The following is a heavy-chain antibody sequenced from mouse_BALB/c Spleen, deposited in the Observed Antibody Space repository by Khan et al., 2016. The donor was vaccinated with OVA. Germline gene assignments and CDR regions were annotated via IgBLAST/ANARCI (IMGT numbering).Heavy chain of an antibody. CDR1: GFTFSNYA. V-gene: IGHV5-6-5*01. CDR2: ISSGGNT. J-gene: IGHJ4*01. Sequence: EVELVESGGGLVKPGGSLKLSCAGSGFTFSNYAMPWVRLTPEKRLEWVASISSGGNTYYPDSVKGRFTISRDNARNILYLQMSSLRSEDRAMDNCARLVDYWGQGTSVTVSS. CDR3: ARLVDY.